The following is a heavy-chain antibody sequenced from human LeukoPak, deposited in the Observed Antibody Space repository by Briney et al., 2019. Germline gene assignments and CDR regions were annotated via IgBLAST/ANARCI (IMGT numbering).Heavy chain of an antibody. CDR2: FSGSGGTT. V-gene: IGHV3-23*01. CDR1: GFTFSTYA. Sequence: PGGPLRLSCVASGFTFSTYAMSWVRQAPGKGLEWVSAFSGSGGTTSYADSVRGRFTISRDNSKNTLYLQMNSLRTEDTAIYFCAKQPRVSNYWYFDLWGRGTLVTVSS. J-gene: IGHJ2*01. CDR3: AKQPRVSNYWYFDL.